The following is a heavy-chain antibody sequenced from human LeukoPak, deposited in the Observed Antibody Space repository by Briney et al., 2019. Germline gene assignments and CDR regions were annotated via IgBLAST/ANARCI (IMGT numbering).Heavy chain of an antibody. D-gene: IGHD3-9*01. CDR3: ARQAVLRYYDWLWPSDGMDV. V-gene: IGHV1-69*13. J-gene: IGHJ6*02. CDR2: IIPVFGTA. CDR1: GGTFSSYA. Sequence: ASVKVSCKASGGTFSSYAISWVRQARGQGLEWVGGIIPVFGTANYAQKFQGRVTITADESTSTAYMELSSLRAEETAVYYFARQAVLRYYDWLWPSDGMDVWGQGTTVTVSS.